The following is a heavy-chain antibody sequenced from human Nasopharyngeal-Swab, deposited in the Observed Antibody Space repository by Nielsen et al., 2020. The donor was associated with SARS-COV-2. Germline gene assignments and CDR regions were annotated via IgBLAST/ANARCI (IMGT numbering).Heavy chain of an antibody. Sequence: GESLKISCAASGFTFSSYGMHWVRQAPGKGLEWVAVISYDGSNKYYADSVKGRFTISRDNSKNTLYLQINSLRAEDTAVYYCAKSGIAAAGIFDYWGQGTLVTVSS. CDR3: AKSGIAAAGIFDY. V-gene: IGHV3-30*18. CDR1: GFTFSSYG. J-gene: IGHJ4*02. D-gene: IGHD6-13*01. CDR2: ISYDGSNK.